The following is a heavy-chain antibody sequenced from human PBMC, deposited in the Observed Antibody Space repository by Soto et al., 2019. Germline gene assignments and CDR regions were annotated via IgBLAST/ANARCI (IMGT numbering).Heavy chain of an antibody. Sequence: SETLSLTCTVSGGSISSYYWSWIRQPPGKGLEWIGYIYYSGSTNYNPSLKSRVTISVDTSKNQFSLKLSSVTAADTAVYYCARVKEIAARPGGAFDIWGQGTMVTVSS. V-gene: IGHV4-59*01. D-gene: IGHD6-6*01. CDR2: IYYSGST. CDR3: ARVKEIAARPGGAFDI. J-gene: IGHJ3*02. CDR1: GGSISSYY.